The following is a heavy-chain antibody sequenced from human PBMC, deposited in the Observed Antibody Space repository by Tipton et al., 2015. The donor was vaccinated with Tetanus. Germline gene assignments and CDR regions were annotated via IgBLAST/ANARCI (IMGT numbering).Heavy chain of an antibody. CDR3: AREGY. Sequence: SRYYWGWVRQAPGKGPEWVANIKEDGSVKGYVDSVKGRFTISRDNAKNSLSLQMSSLRGEDTAVYYCAREGYWGQGTLVTVSS. V-gene: IGHV3-7*01. CDR1: SRYY. CDR2: IKEDGSVK. J-gene: IGHJ4*02.